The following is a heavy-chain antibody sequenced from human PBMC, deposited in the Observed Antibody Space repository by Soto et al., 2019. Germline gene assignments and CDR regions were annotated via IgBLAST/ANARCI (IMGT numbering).Heavy chain of an antibody. D-gene: IGHD3-3*01. J-gene: IGHJ5*02. Sequence: AAVKVSCKASGGTFSSYAISWVRQAPGQGLEWMGGIIPIFGTANYAQKFQGRVTITADKSTSTAYMELSSLRSEDTAVYYCARERTSSTYYDFWSGYFRWFDPWGQGTLVTVSS. CDR3: ARERTSSTYYDFWSGYFRWFDP. CDR1: GGTFSSYA. CDR2: IIPIFGTA. V-gene: IGHV1-69*06.